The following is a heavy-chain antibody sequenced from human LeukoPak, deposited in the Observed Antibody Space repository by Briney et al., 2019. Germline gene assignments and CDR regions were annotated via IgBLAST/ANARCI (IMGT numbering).Heavy chain of an antibody. CDR3: ARALHYYDSSGYYLVFAFDI. J-gene: IGHJ3*02. D-gene: IGHD3-22*01. CDR1: GFTFSSYA. V-gene: IGHV3-30*04. Sequence: PGGSLRLSCAASGFTFSSYAMHWVRQAPGKGLEWVAVISYDGSNKYYADSVKGRFTISRDNSKNTLYLQMNSLRSDDTAVYYCARALHYYDSSGYYLVFAFDIWGQGTMVTVSS. CDR2: ISYDGSNK.